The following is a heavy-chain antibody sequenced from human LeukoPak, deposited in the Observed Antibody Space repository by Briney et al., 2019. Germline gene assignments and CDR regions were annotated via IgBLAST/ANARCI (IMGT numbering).Heavy chain of an antibody. Sequence: GGSLRLSCAASGFTFSSYAMSWVRQAPGKGLDWVSAISGSGGSTYYADSVKGRFTISRDNSRNTLYLQMNSLRAEDTAVYYCARASYDILTGYYKGYFQHWGQGTLVTVSS. CDR1: GFTFSSYA. V-gene: IGHV3-23*01. CDR2: ISGSGGST. CDR3: ARASYDILTGYYKGYFQH. J-gene: IGHJ1*01. D-gene: IGHD3-9*01.